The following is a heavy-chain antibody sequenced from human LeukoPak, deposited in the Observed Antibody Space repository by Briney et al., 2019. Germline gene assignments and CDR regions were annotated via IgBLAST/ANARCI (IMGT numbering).Heavy chain of an antibody. J-gene: IGHJ4*02. D-gene: IGHD4-17*01. CDR3: AGEGDYGDYASDC. CDR2: IIPIFGTA. Sequence: SVKLSCKASGATFSSYGISWVRQAPGQGLEWMGRIIPIFGTANYAQKFRGRLTITTDESTSTAYMELSSLGSEDTAVYYCAGEGDYGDYASDCWGQGTLVTVSS. CDR1: GATFSSYG. V-gene: IGHV1-69*05.